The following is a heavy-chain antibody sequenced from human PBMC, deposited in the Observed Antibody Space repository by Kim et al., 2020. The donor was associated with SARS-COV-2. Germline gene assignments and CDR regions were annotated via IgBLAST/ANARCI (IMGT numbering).Heavy chain of an antibody. Sequence: GGSLRLSCAASGFTFSSYSMNWVRQAPGKGLEWVSSISSSSSYIYYADSVKGRFTISRDNAKNSLYLQMNSLRAEDTAVYYCASYEAVLRLGEPTFDYWGQGTLVTVSS. CDR2: ISSSSSYI. V-gene: IGHV3-21*01. D-gene: IGHD3-16*01. J-gene: IGHJ4*02. CDR3: ASYEAVLRLGEPTFDY. CDR1: GFTFSSYS.